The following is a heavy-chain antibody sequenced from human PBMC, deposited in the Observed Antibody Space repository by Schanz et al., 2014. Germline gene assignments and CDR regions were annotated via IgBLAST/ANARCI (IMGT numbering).Heavy chain of an antibody. V-gene: IGHV3-30*18. J-gene: IGHJ6*02. Sequence: VQLVESGGGLVQPGGSLRLSCAASGFTFSSYGLHWVRQAPGKGLEWVTVISYDGNTKYYADSVKGRFTISRDNSKNTLYLQMNSLRPEDTAVYYCVKDLQRELLRDDHYYGMDVWGQGTTVTVSS. CDR1: GFTFSSYG. CDR3: VKDLQRELLRDDHYYGMDV. D-gene: IGHD1-26*01. CDR2: ISYDGNTK.